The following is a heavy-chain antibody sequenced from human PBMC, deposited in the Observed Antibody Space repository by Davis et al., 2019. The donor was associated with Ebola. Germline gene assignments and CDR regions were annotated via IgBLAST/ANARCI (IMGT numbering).Heavy chain of an antibody. CDR2: IRYDGSNK. Sequence: GESPKISCAASGFTFSSYGMHWVRQAPGKGLEWVAFIRYDGSNKYYADSVKGRFTISRDNSKNTLYLQMNSLRAEDTAVYYCARAKVVVISYWGQGTLVTVSS. J-gene: IGHJ4*02. CDR3: ARAKVVVISY. V-gene: IGHV3-30*02. D-gene: IGHD3-22*01. CDR1: GFTFSSYG.